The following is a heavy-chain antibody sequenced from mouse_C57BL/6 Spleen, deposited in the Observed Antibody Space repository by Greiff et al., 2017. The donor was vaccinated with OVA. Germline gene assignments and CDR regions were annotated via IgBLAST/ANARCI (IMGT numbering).Heavy chain of an antibody. D-gene: IGHD1-1*01. V-gene: IGHV1-39*01. CDR1: GYSFTDYN. Sequence: EVQLQESGPELVKPGASVKISCKASGYSFTDYNMNWVKQSNGKSLEWIGVINPNYGTTSYNQKFKGKATLTVDQSSSTAYMQLNSLTSEDSAVYYCAPITTVVATDGGFAYWGQGTLVTVSA. CDR2: INPNYGTT. J-gene: IGHJ3*01. CDR3: APITTVVATDGGFAY.